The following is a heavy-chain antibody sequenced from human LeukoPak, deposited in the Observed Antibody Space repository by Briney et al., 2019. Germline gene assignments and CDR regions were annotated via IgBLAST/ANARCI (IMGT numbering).Heavy chain of an antibody. J-gene: IGHJ4*02. CDR3: ARFVSRYDYKGFDY. CDR2: ISYSGST. CDR1: GGSISNYY. D-gene: IGHD3-22*01. V-gene: IGHV4-59*01. Sequence: PSETLSLTCTVSGGSISNYYWIWIRQPPGKGLEWIGYISYSGSTNYNPSLKSRVTISVDTSKNQFSLKLSSVTAADTAVYYCARFVSRYDYKGFDYWGQGTLVTVSS.